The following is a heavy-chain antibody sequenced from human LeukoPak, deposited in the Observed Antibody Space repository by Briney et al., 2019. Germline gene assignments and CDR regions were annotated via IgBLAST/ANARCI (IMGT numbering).Heavy chain of an antibody. Sequence: GGSLRLSCAASGFTFSTCAMSWVRQAPGKGLEWVSGISGTTSGTYYADSVKGRSTISRDISKNTLFLQVNSLRAEDTAVYYCAKVRTYFYHGLDVWGQGTTVTVSS. V-gene: IGHV3-23*01. D-gene: IGHD1-14*01. J-gene: IGHJ6*02. CDR2: ISGTTSGT. CDR1: GFTFSTCA. CDR3: AKVRTYFYHGLDV.